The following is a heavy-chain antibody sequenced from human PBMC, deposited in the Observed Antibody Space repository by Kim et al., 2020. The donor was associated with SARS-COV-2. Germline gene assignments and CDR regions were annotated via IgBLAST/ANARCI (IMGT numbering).Heavy chain of an antibody. Sequence: SETLSLTCAVYGGSFSGYYWSWIRQPPGKGLEWIGEINHSGSTNYNPSLKSRVTISVDTSKNQFSLKLSSVTAADTAVYYCARGSARYGSGSYYNHLYYYYGMDVWGQGTTVTVSS. J-gene: IGHJ6*02. CDR1: GGSFSGYY. V-gene: IGHV4-34*01. CDR3: ARGSARYGSGSYYNHLYYYYGMDV. D-gene: IGHD3-10*01. CDR2: INHSGST.